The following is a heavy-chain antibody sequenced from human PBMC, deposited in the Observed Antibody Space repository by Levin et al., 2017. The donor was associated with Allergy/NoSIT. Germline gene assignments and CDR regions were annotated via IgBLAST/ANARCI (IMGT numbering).Heavy chain of an antibody. CDR1: GFSLSTRGMC. D-gene: IGHD3-22*01. V-gene: IGHV2-70*17. J-gene: IGHJ4*02. CDR2: IDWDDDK. Sequence: RPSGPTLVKPTQTLTLTCTFSGFSLSTRGMCVSWIRQPPGEALEFLARIDWDDDKFYSTSLKTRLTISKDTSKNQVVLTMTNMDPVDTGTYYCARGDYYDSSGYIDYWGQGTLITVSS. CDR3: ARGDYYDSSGYIDY.